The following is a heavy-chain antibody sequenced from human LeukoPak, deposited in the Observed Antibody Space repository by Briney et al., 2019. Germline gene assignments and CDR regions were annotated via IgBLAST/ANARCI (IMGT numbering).Heavy chain of an antibody. Sequence: GGSLRLSCAASGFTFSDYSMNRVRQAPGKGLEWVSYIDFSGRTIYYAASVKGRFTISRDNAKNSLYLQMNSLRAEDAAVYYCARGLGSSGWYYLFDYWGQGALVTVSS. V-gene: IGHV3-48*04. D-gene: IGHD6-19*01. CDR1: GFTFSDYS. CDR3: ARGLGSSGWYYLFDY. J-gene: IGHJ4*02. CDR2: IDFSGRTI.